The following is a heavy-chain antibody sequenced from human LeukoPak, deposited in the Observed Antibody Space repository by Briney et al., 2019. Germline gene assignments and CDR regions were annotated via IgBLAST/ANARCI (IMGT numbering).Heavy chain of an antibody. CDR3: ARGEKLRYFDWLLSAFDI. Sequence: SVKVSCKASGGTFSSYAISWVRQAPGQGLEWMGGIIPIFGTANYAQKFQGRVTITADESTSTAYMELSSLRSEDTAVYYYARGEKLRYFDWLLSAFDIWGQGTMVTVSS. CDR2: IIPIFGTA. CDR1: GGTFSSYA. J-gene: IGHJ3*02. D-gene: IGHD3-9*01. V-gene: IGHV1-69*01.